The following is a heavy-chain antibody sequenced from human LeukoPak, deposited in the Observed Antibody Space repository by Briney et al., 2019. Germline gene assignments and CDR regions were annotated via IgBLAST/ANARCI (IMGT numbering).Heavy chain of an antibody. D-gene: IGHD6-6*01. CDR3: ARGLIAALDYYYYYMDV. V-gene: IGHV1-2*02. CDR1: GYTFTGYY. Sequence: EASVKVSCKASGYTFTGYYMHWVRQAPGQGLEWMGWINPNSGGTNYAQKFQGRVTMTRDTSISTAYMELSRLRSDDTAVYYCARGLIAALDYYYYYMDVWGKGTTVTVSS. J-gene: IGHJ6*03. CDR2: INPNSGGT.